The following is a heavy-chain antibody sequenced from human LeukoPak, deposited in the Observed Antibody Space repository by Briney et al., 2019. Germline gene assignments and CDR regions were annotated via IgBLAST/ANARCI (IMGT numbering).Heavy chain of an antibody. V-gene: IGHV3-7*01. J-gene: IGHJ5*02. Sequence: PGGSLRLSCAASGFTFSSYWMSWVRQAPGKGLEWVANIKRDGSEKYYVDSVKGRFTISRDNAKNSLYLQMNSLRAEDTAVYYCARDCCSLYYDSSGYPYNWFDPWGQGTLVTVSS. CDR1: GFTFSSYW. D-gene: IGHD3-22*01. CDR2: IKRDGSEK. CDR3: ARDCCSLYYDSSGYPYNWFDP.